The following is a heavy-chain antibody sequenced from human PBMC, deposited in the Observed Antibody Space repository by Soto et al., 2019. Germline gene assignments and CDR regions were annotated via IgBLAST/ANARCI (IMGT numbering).Heavy chain of an antibody. J-gene: IGHJ6*02. CDR2: ISSSSSTI. CDR1: GFTFSSYS. D-gene: IGHD6-13*01. Sequence: ESGGGLVQPGGSLRLSCAASGFTFSSYSMNWVRQAPGKGLEWVSYISSSSSTIYYADSVKGRFTISRDNAKNSLYLQMNSLRDEDTAVYYCASQQQLVPKEGPYYYYYGMDVWGQGTTVTVSS. CDR3: ASQQQLVPKEGPYYYYYGMDV. V-gene: IGHV3-48*02.